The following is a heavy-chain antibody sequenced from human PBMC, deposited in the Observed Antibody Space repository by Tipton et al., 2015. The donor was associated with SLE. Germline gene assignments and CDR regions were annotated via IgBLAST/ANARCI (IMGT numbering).Heavy chain of an antibody. V-gene: IGHV4-39*01. CDR3: ARHGIAAAGTPFDP. CDR1: GGSISSSSYY. J-gene: IGHJ5*02. Sequence: LRLSCTVSGGSISSSSYYWGWIRQPPGKGLEWIGSIYYSGSTYYNPSLKSRVTISVDTSKNQFSLKLSSVTAADTAVYYCARHGIAAAGTPFDPWGQGTLVTVSS. CDR2: IYYSGST. D-gene: IGHD6-13*01.